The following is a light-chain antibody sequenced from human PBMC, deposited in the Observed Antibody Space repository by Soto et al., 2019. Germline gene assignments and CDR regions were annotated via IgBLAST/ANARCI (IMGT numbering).Light chain of an antibody. V-gene: IGKV1D-13*01. J-gene: IGKJ5*01. CDR1: QGISSA. CDR2: DAS. CDR3: QQFNNYPIT. Sequence: AIQLTQSPSSLSASVGDRVAITGRASQGISSALAWYQQKPGKAPKLLIYDASSLESGVPSRFSGSGSGTDFTLTTSSLQPEDFATYYCQQFNNYPITFGQGTRLEIK.